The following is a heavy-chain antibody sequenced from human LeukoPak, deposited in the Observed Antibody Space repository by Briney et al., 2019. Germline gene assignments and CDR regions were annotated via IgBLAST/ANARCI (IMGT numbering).Heavy chain of an antibody. CDR2: ISGSGGST. V-gene: IGHV3-23*01. D-gene: IGHD5-18*01. CDR1: GFTFSSYA. J-gene: IGHJ4*02. CDR3: AKSGRGYSLYY. Sequence: GGSLGLSCAASGFTFSSYAMSWVRQAPGKGLEWVSAISGSGGSTYYADSVKGRFTISRDNSKNTLYLQMNSLRAEDTAVYYCAKSGRGYSLYYWGQGTLVTVSS.